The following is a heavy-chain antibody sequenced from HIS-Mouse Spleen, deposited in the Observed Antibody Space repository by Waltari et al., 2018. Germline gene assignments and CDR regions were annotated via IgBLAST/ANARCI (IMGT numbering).Heavy chain of an antibody. CDR1: GGSISSSSYY. J-gene: IGHJ2*01. D-gene: IGHD6-13*01. V-gene: IGHV4-39*07. Sequence: QLQLQESGPGLVKPSETLSLTCTVSGGSISSSSYYWGWIRQPPGKGLEWIGSIYYSGSTYDTPSLTSRVTISVDTSKNQFSLKLSSVTAADTAVYYCAREIPYSSSWYDWYFDLWGRGTLVTVSS. CDR3: AREIPYSSSWYDWYFDL. CDR2: IYYSGST.